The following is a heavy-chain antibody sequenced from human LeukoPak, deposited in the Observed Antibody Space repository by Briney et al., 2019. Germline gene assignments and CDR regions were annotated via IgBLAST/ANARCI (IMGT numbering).Heavy chain of an antibody. J-gene: IGHJ4*02. D-gene: IGHD3-10*01. V-gene: IGHV3-23*01. CDR3: AKITMVRGVFDY. CDR2: ISGSGGST. Sequence: GGSLRLSCAASGFTISSYALSWVRQAPGKGLEWVSAISGSGGSTYYADSVKGRFTISRDNSKNTLSLQMNSLRAEDSAVYYCAKITMVRGVFDYWGQGTLVTVSS. CDR1: GFTISSYA.